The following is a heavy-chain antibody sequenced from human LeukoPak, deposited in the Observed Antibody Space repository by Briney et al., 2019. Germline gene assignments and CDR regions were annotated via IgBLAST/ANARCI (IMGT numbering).Heavy chain of an antibody. V-gene: IGHV1-46*01. CDR3: ARSWGTQLGFDY. D-gene: IGHD7-27*01. Sequence: GASVKVSCKASGYTFTSYYMHWVRQAPGQGLEWMGIINPSGGSTSYAQKFQGRVTMTRDTSTSTVYMELRSLRSDDTAVYYCARSWGTQLGFDYWGQGTLVTVSS. CDR1: GYTFTSYY. J-gene: IGHJ4*02. CDR2: INPSGGST.